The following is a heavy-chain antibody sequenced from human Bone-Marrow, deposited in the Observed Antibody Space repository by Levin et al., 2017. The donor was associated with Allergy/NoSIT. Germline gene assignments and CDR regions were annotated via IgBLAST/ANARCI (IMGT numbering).Heavy chain of an antibody. D-gene: IGHD2-21*01. J-gene: IGHJ3*02. V-gene: IGHV3-48*01. CDR1: GFTFSSYS. CDR3: ARRRMIGAFDI. CDR2: ISSSQTTI. Sequence: GGSLRLSCVASGFTFSSYSMTWVRQAPGKGLETMSYISSSQTTIYYADSVKGRFSIFRDNAKNSLFLQMNNLRGADTAVYFCARRRMIGAFDIWGQGTLVTVSS.